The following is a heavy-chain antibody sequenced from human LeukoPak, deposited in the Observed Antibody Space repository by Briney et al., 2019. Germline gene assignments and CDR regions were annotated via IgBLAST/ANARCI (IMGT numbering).Heavy chain of an antibody. V-gene: IGHV3-21*01. D-gene: IGHD6-19*01. Sequence: GGSLRLSCAASGFTFSSYSMNWVRQAPGKGLEWVSSISSSSSYIYYADSVKGRFTISGDNAKNSLYLQMNSLRAEDTAVYYCASGTVAGTGGFDYWGQGTLVTVSS. CDR1: GFTFSSYS. J-gene: IGHJ4*02. CDR3: ASGTVAGTGGFDY. CDR2: ISSSSSYI.